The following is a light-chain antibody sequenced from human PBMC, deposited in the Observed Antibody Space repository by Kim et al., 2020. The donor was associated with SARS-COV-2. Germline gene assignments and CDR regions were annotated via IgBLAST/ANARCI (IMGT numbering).Light chain of an antibody. J-gene: IGKJ5*01. Sequence: SLSPGERATRSCRASQSISRHLAWYQQKPGQAPRVLIYDASARATGIPARFSGSGSGTDFTLTISNVQSEDFAVYYCQQYAYWRAFGQGTRLEIK. CDR1: QSISRH. CDR2: DAS. CDR3: QQYAYWRA. V-gene: IGKV3-15*01.